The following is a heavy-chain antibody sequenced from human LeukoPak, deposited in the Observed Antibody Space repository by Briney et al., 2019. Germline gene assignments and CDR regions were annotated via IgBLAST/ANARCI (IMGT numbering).Heavy chain of an antibody. J-gene: IGHJ4*02. CDR1: GFTFSSYA. V-gene: IGHV3-23*01. CDR2: ISGSGGST. CDR3: AKDMALWFGGSDGPFDY. Sequence: GSLRLSCAASGFTFSSYAMSWVRQAPGKGLEWVSAISGSGGSTYYADSVKGRFTISRDNSKNTLYLQMNSLRAEDTAVYYCAKDMALWFGGSDGPFDYWGQGTLVTVSS. D-gene: IGHD3-10*01.